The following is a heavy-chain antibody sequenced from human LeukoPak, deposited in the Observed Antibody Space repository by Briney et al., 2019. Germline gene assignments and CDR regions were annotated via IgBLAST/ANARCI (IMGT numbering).Heavy chain of an antibody. J-gene: IGHJ3*02. D-gene: IGHD3-10*01. Sequence: GGSLRLSCAASGFTVSSNYMSWVRQAPGKGLEWVSVIYSGGSTYYADSVKGRFTISRDNSKNTLYLQMNILTAKDTAVYYCAKGALYGSGSYYSAFDIWGQGTMVTVSS. V-gene: IGHV3-53*01. CDR2: IYSGGST. CDR1: GFTVSSNY. CDR3: AKGALYGSGSYYSAFDI.